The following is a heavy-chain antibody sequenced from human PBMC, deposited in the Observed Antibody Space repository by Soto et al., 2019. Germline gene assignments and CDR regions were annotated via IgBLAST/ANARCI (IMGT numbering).Heavy chain of an antibody. CDR3: ASRDRVVKGMAAPGDYFDY. CDR1: GYSISSGYY. D-gene: IGHD2-21*01. V-gene: IGHV4-38-2*01. Sequence: SESLSLTCAVSGYSISSGYYCGWIRQPPGKGLEWIGSIYHSGSTYYNPSLKSRVTISVDTSKNQFSLKLSSVTAADTAVYYCASRDRVVKGMAAPGDYFDYWGQGTLVTVSS. CDR2: IYHSGST. J-gene: IGHJ4*02.